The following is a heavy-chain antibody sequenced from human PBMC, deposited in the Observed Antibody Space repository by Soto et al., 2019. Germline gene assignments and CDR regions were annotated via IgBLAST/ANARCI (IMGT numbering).Heavy chain of an antibody. CDR3: ARPSYDPVDTAMDPPFDY. CDR1: GFTFSSYA. CDR2: ITYDGSNK. V-gene: IGHV3-30-3*01. J-gene: IGHJ4*02. Sequence: QVQLVESGGGVVQPGRSLRLSCAASGFTFSSYAMHWVRQAPGKGLEWVAVITYDGSNKYYADSVKGRFTISRDNSMNTLYLQMNSLRAEDTAVYYCARPSYDPVDTAMDPPFDYWGQGTLVTVSS. D-gene: IGHD5-18*01.